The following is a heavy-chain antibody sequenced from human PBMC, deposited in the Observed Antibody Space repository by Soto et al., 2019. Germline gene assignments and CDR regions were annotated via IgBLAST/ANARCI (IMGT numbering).Heavy chain of an antibody. V-gene: IGHV1-46*01. CDR1: GYTFTSYY. J-gene: IGHJ5*01. CDR2: INPSGGST. Sequence: QVQLVQSGAEVKKPGASVKVSCKASGYTFTSYYMHWVRQAPGQGLEWMGIINPSGGSTSYAQKFQGRVTMTRDTSKSTVYMELSSLRSEDTAVYYCASNLVGATDADSWGQGTLVTVSS. D-gene: IGHD1-26*01. CDR3: ASNLVGATDADS.